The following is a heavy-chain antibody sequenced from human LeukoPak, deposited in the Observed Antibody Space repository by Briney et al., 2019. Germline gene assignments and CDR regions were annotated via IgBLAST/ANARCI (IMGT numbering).Heavy chain of an antibody. J-gene: IGHJ4*02. CDR2: ISGSGGST. D-gene: IGHD6-19*01. CDR1: GFTFSSYA. V-gene: IGHV3-23*01. Sequence: PGGSLRLSCAASGFTFSSYAMSWVRQAPGKGLEWVSAISGSGGSTYYADSVKGRFTISRDNSKNTLYLQMNGLRAEDTAVYYCAKEAGIAVAGIPYYFDYWGQGTLVTVSS. CDR3: AKEAGIAVAGIPYYFDY.